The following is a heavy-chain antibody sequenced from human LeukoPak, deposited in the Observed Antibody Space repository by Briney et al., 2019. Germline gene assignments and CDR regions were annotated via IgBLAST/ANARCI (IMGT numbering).Heavy chain of an antibody. V-gene: IGHV4-34*01. CDR3: ARCRVVPAAKGFDP. D-gene: IGHD2-2*01. Sequence: PSETLSLTCAVYGGSFSGYYWSWIRQPPGKGLEWIGEINHSGSTNYNPSLKSRVTISVDTPKNQFSLKLSSVTAADTAVYYCARCRVVPAAKGFDPWGQGTLVTVSS. CDR2: INHSGST. CDR1: GGSFSGYY. J-gene: IGHJ5*02.